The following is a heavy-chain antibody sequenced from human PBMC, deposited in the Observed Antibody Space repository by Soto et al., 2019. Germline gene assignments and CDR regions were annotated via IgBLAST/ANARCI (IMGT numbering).Heavy chain of an antibody. Sequence: SETLSLTCTVSAASFSKYYWSWIRQPPGKGLKWIGYIYFNGNTNYNPSLKRRVTISIDTSKKQISLNLTSVTDADTAVYYCASVTFGGVVLAHWGQGTLVTVSS. CDR3: ASVTFGGVVLAH. CDR2: IYFNGNT. CDR1: AASFSKYY. D-gene: IGHD3-16*01. V-gene: IGHV4-59*01. J-gene: IGHJ4*02.